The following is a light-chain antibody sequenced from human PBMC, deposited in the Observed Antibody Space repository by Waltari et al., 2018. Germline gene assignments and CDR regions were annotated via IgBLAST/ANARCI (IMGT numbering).Light chain of an antibody. CDR1: QSLTNY. J-gene: IGKJ4*01. Sequence: EIVLTQSPATLSLSPGERATLSCRASQSLTNYLAWYQQKPGQAPRLLIFDASNRASGIPARFSGSGSGTDYTLTISSLEPEDFAVYYCQHRDNWPLTFGGGTKVEVK. V-gene: IGKV3-11*01. CDR3: QHRDNWPLT. CDR2: DAS.